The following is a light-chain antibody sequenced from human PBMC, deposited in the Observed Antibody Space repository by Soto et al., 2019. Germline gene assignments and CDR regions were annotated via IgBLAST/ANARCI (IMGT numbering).Light chain of an antibody. V-gene: IGKV1-33*01. CDR1: QDISNY. J-gene: IGKJ4*01. CDR3: KDYDNPPPP. CDR2: DAS. Sequence: DIQMTQSPSSLSASVGDRVTITCQASQDISNYLNWYQQKPGKAPKLLIYDASNLETGVPTRFSGSGLGKFFIFTITSLQLKNIQNYYCKDYDNPPPPLGGGTKVDIK.